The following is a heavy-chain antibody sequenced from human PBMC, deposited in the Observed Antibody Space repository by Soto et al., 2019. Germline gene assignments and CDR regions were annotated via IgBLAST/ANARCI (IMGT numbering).Heavy chain of an antibody. V-gene: IGHV1-18*01. CDR3: ARDSTTIFGVVIIPGGWFDP. CDR1: GYTFTTYG. D-gene: IGHD3-3*01. Sequence: ASVKVSCKASGYTFTTYGIIWVRQAPGQGLEWMGWVNPNSGHTNYAQNLQDRATMTTDTSTNTAYMELSSLRSEDTAVYYCARDSTTIFGVVIIPGGWFDPWGQGTLVTSPQ. J-gene: IGHJ5*02. CDR2: VNPNSGHT.